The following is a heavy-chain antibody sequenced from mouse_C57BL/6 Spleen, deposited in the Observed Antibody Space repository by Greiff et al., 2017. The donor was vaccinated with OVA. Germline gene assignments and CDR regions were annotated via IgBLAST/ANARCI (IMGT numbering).Heavy chain of an antibody. CDR1: GYTFTSYW. CDR3: ASGDGNYVFDY. V-gene: IGHV1-61*01. J-gene: IGHJ2*01. Sequence: QVQLQQPGAELVRPGSSVKLSCKASGYTFTSYWMDWVKQTPGQGLEWIGNIYPSDSETPYNQKFKDKATLTVDKSSSTAYMQLSSLTSEDSAVYYCASGDGNYVFDYWGQGTTLTVSS. CDR2: IYPSDSET. D-gene: IGHD2-1*01.